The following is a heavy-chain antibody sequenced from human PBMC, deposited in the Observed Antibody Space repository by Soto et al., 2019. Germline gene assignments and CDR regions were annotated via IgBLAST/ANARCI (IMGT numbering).Heavy chain of an antibody. V-gene: IGHV4-30-2*01. Sequence: QLQLQESGSGLVKPSQTLSLTCAVSGGSISSGGYSWSWIRQPPGKGLEWIGYIYHSGSTYYNPSLKSRVTISVDRSKNQFSLKLSSVTAADTAVYYCARTYSYDSSGYYPYYYGMDVWGQGTTVTVSS. CDR3: ARTYSYDSSGYYPYYYGMDV. J-gene: IGHJ6*02. CDR1: GGSISSGGYS. CDR2: IYHSGST. D-gene: IGHD3-22*01.